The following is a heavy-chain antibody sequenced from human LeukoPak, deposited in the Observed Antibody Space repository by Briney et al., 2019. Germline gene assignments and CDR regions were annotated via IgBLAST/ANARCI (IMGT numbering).Heavy chain of an antibody. Sequence: ASVKVSCKASGYTFTSYGISWVRQAPGQGLEWMGWISAYDGNTNYAQKLQGRVTMTTDTSTSTAYMELRSLRSDDTAVYYCARGSFSYTDNWFDPWGQGTLVTVSS. CDR1: GYTFTSYG. J-gene: IGHJ5*02. D-gene: IGHD3-16*02. V-gene: IGHV1-18*01. CDR2: ISAYDGNT. CDR3: ARGSFSYTDNWFDP.